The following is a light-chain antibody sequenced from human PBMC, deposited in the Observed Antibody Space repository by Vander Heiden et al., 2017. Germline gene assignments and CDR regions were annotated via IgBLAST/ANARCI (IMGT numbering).Light chain of an antibody. V-gene: IGLV3-21*02. CDR2: DDS. J-gene: IGLJ2*01. Sequence: SYVLTQPPSVSVAPGQTATITCGGNNIGSESVRWYQQRSGQAPVLAVYDDSDRPSGIPERVSGSNSGNAATLTISGVEAGDEADYYCQVWDTSSDHVLFGGGTRLTVL. CDR3: QVWDTSSDHVL. CDR1: NIGSES.